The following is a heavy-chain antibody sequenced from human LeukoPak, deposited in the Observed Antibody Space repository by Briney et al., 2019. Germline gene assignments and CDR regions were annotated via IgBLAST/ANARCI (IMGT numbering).Heavy chain of an antibody. CDR1: GGSISSYS. J-gene: IGHJ4*02. D-gene: IGHD6-19*01. Sequence: PSETLSLTCTVSGGSISSYSWSCIRQPAGKGLEWIGRIYTSGSTNPNPSLKSRVTMSVDTSKTQFSLKLSSVTAADTAVYYCARDSRLWYSSGWYYFDYWGQGTLVTVSS. V-gene: IGHV4-4*07. CDR3: ARDSRLWYSSGWYYFDY. CDR2: IYTSGST.